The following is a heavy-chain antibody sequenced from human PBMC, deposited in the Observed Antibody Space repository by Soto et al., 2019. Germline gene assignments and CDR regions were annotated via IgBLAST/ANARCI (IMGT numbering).Heavy chain of an antibody. J-gene: IGHJ4*02. V-gene: IGHV3-33*01. CDR3: ARWDLAAAGTDY. Sequence: QVQLVESGGGVVQPGRSLRLSCAASGFTFSSYGMHWVRQAPGKGLEWVAVIWYGGSNKYYADSVKGRFTISRDNSKNALYLRMNSLRAEDTAVYCCARWDLAAAGTDYWGQGTLVTVSS. D-gene: IGHD6-13*01. CDR1: GFTFSSYG. CDR2: IWYGGSNK.